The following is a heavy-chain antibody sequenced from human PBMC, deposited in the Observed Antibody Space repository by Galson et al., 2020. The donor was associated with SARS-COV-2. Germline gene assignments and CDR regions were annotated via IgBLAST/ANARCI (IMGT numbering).Heavy chain of an antibody. CDR2: TYYRSKWYN. CDR3: ARGPYNKYYFYYSGMDV. J-gene: IGHJ6*02. V-gene: IGHV6-1*01. D-gene: IGHD1-20*01. Sequence: SQTLSLTCAISGDSVSSDNAAWNWIRQSPSRGLEWLGRTYYRSKWYNDYAESVKSRVIINSDTSKNQFSLQLISVTPEDTAVYYCARGPYNKYYFYYSGMDVWGQGTAVTVSS. CDR1: GDSVSSDNAA.